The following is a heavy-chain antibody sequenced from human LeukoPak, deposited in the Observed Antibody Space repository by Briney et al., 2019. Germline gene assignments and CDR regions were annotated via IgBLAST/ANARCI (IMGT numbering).Heavy chain of an antibody. CDR3: ARGRGQQLVYFDY. D-gene: IGHD6-13*01. J-gene: IGHJ4*02. CDR2: MNPNSGNT. Sequence: ASVKVSCKTSEYTFTNYDINWVRQATGQGLEWMGWMNPNSGNTGYAQKFQGWVTMTRDTSISTAYMELSRLRSDDTAVYYCARGRGQQLVYFDYWGQGTLVTVSS. CDR1: EYTFTNYD. V-gene: IGHV1-8*01.